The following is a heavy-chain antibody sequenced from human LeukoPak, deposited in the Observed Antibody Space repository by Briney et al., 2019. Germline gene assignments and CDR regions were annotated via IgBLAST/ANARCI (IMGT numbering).Heavy chain of an antibody. D-gene: IGHD4-17*01. CDR2: ISGSGGST. Sequence: GGSLRLSCAASGFTFSNYAMSWVRQAPGKGLQWVSTISGSGGSTYYADSVKGRFTISRENSKNTPYLQMNSLRAEDTAIYYCAKYGDYWGDYWGQGTLVTVSS. J-gene: IGHJ4*02. CDR3: AKYGDYWGDY. V-gene: IGHV3-23*01. CDR1: GFTFSNYA.